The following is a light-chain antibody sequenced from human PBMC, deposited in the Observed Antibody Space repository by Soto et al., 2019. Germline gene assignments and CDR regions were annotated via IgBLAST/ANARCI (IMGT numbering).Light chain of an antibody. V-gene: IGKV1-27*01. CDR1: LPISNY. CDR2: AAS. CDR3: LQHNTYPRT. Sequence: DIQMTQSPSSLSASVGDRVTITCRASLPISNYLAWYQQKPGKIPNLLIYAASTLQAGVPSRFSGRGYGTEFTLTISSLQPEDFATYYCLQHNTYPRTFGQGTKVDIK. J-gene: IGKJ1*01.